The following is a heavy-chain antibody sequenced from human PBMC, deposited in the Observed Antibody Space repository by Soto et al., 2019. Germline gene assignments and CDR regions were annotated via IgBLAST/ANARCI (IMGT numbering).Heavy chain of an antibody. V-gene: IGHV1-46*03. J-gene: IGHJ3*02. Sequence: GASVKVSCKASGYTFTTYSIHWVRQAPGQGLEWMGIINPSGGSTSYAQKFQGIVTMTRDSSTSTVYMDLSSLRSEDTAVYYCARAYIVAPILAFDIWGQGTMVTVSS. CDR3: ARAYIVAPILAFDI. CDR2: INPSGGST. D-gene: IGHD5-12*01. CDR1: GYTFTTYS.